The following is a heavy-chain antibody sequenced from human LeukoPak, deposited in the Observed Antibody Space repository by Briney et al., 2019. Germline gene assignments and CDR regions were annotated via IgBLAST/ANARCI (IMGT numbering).Heavy chain of an antibody. D-gene: IGHD6-19*01. V-gene: IGHV4-34*01. CDR2: INHSGST. CDR3: ARASSGWYNWFDP. CDR1: GGSFSGYY. J-gene: IGHJ5*02. Sequence: SETLSLTCAVYGGSFSGYYWSWIRQPPGKGLEWIGEINHSGSTNYNPSLKSRVTMSVDTSKNQFSLKLRSVTAADTAVYYCARASSGWYNWFDPWGQGTLVTVSS.